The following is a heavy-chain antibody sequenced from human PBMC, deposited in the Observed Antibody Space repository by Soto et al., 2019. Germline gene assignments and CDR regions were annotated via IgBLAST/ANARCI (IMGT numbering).Heavy chain of an antibody. D-gene: IGHD6-13*01. V-gene: IGHV4-59*08. CDR2: IYYSGSI. CDR3: ARHRTIAAGADAFEI. J-gene: IGHJ3*02. CDR1: GGSISSYY. Sequence: PSETLSLTCTVSGGSISSYYWSWIRQPPGKGLEWIGYIYYSGSIKYNPSLKSRITISVDTSKNQFSLKLSSVTAADTAVYYCARHRTIAAGADAFEIWGQGTMVTVSS.